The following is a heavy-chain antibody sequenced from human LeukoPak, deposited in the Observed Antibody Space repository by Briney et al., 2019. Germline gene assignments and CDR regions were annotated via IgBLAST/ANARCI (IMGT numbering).Heavy chain of an antibody. D-gene: IGHD6-25*01. CDR1: GFTFSNYA. CDR3: AKGTLGGGFSY. CDR2: ISYDGTNK. V-gene: IGHV3-30*04. J-gene: IGHJ4*02. Sequence: GGSLRLSCAASGFTFSNYAIHWVRQAPGKGLEWVSVISYDGTNKYYADSVKGRFTISRDNSKNSLYLQMNSLRAEDTAVYYCAKGTLGGGFSYWGQGTLITVSS.